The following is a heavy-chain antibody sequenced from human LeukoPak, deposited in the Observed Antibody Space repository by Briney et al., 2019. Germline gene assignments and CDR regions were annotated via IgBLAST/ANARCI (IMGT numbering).Heavy chain of an antibody. CDR3: ARGYDFWSGYYLLTDY. CDR1: GYTFTSYD. D-gene: IGHD3-3*01. V-gene: IGHV1-8*01. Sequence: GASVKVSCKASGYTFTSYDINWVRQATGQGLEWMGWMNPNSGNTGYAQKFQGRVTMTRNTSISTAYMELSSLRSEDTAVYYCARGYDFWSGYYLLTDYWGQGTLVTVSS. CDR2: MNPNSGNT. J-gene: IGHJ4*02.